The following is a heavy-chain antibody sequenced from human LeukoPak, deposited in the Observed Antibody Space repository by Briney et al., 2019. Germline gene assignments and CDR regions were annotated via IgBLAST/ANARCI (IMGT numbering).Heavy chain of an antibody. CDR3: AKDLGPYYYDSSGYSNPIDY. J-gene: IGHJ4*02. CDR1: GFTFSSYG. V-gene: IGHV3-30*02. D-gene: IGHD3-22*01. Sequence: GGSLRLSCAASGFTFSSYGMHWVRQAPGKGLEWVAFIRYDGSNKYYADSVKGRFTISRDNSKNTLYLQMNSLRAEDTAVYYCAKDLGPYYYDSSGYSNPIDYWGQGTLVTVSS. CDR2: IRYDGSNK.